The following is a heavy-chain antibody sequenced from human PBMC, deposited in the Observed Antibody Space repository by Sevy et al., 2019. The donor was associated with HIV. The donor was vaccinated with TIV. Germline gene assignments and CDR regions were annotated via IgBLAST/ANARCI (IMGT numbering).Heavy chain of an antibody. CDR1: GGSISSSSYY. CDR3: ASGLKYYYDSSGYYSISYYFDY. V-gene: IGHV4-39*01. D-gene: IGHD3-22*01. Sequence: SETLPLTCTVSGGSISSSSYYWGWIRQPPGKGLEWIGSIYYSGSTYYNPSLKSRVTISVDTSKNQFSLKLSSVTAADTAVYYCASGLKYYYDSSGYYSISYYFDYWGQGTLVTVSS. J-gene: IGHJ4*02. CDR2: IYYSGST.